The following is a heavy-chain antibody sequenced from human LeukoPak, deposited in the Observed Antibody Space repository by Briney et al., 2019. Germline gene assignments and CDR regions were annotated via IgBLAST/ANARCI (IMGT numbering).Heavy chain of an antibody. CDR3: AASLGPRDY. J-gene: IGHJ4*02. Sequence: GGSLRLSCAASGFTFSSYETNWVRQAPGKGLEWISYITSTSNSIYYAESVKGRFTISRDNTKNSLYLQMDSLRAEDTALYFCAASLGPRDYWGQGILVTVSS. V-gene: IGHV3-48*03. D-gene: IGHD7-27*01. CDR2: ITSTSNSI. CDR1: GFTFSSYE.